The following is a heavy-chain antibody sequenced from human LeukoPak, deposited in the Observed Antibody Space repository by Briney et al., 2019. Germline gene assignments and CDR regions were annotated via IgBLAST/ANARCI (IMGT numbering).Heavy chain of an antibody. CDR2: IYYSGST. D-gene: IGHD3-3*01. Sequence: SETLSLTCTVSGGSISSYYWSWIRQPPGKGLEWIGYIYYSGSTNYNPSLKSRVTISVDTSKKQFSLKLSSVTAADTAVYYCVRTHHITIFSATFDPWGQGTLVTVSS. CDR1: GGSISSYY. V-gene: IGHV4-59*01. CDR3: VRTHHITIFSATFDP. J-gene: IGHJ5*02.